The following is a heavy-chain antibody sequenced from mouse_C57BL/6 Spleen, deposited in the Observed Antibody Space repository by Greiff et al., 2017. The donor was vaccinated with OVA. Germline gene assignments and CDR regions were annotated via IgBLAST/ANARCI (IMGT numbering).Heavy chain of an antibody. CDR2: IDPNSGGT. J-gene: IGHJ1*03. CDR1: GYTFTSYW. D-gene: IGHD1-1*01. Sequence: QVQLKQSGAELVKPGASVKLSCKASGYTFTSYWMHWVKQRPGRGLEWIGRIDPNSGGTKYNEKFKSKATLTVDKPSSTAYMQLSSLTSEDSAVYYCAREGVTTVVDDWYFDVWGTGTTVTVSS. V-gene: IGHV1-72*01. CDR3: AREGVTTVVDDWYFDV.